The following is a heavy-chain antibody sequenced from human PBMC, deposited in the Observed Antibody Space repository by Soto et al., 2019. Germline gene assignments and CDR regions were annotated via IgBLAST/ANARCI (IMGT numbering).Heavy chain of an antibody. J-gene: IGHJ4*02. CDR3: ARDADRNIHGYGYYDY. CDR1: GFTVSRNY. CDR2: IYSDGST. V-gene: IGHV3-66*01. D-gene: IGHD5-18*01. Sequence: EVQLVESGGSLVQPGGSLRLSCVGSGFTVSRNYMSWVRQAPGTGLEWVSVIYSDGSTYYADSVKGRFTISRDNSKNTLYLQMNSLRAEDTAVYYCARDADRNIHGYGYYDYWGQGTLVTVSS.